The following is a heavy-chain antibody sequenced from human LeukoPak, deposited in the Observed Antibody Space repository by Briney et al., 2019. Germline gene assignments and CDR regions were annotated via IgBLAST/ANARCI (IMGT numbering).Heavy chain of an antibody. CDR2: IYHSGST. V-gene: IGHV4-38-2*01. CDR1: GYSISSGYY. CDR3: ARHNPLTYYDFWSGPINWFDP. D-gene: IGHD3-3*01. J-gene: IGHJ5*02. Sequence: SETLSLTCAVSGYSISSGYYWGWIRQPPGKGLEWIGSIYHSGSTYYNPSLKSRVTISVATSKNQFSLKLSSVTAADTAVYYCARHNPLTYYDFWSGPINWFDPWGQGTLVTVSS.